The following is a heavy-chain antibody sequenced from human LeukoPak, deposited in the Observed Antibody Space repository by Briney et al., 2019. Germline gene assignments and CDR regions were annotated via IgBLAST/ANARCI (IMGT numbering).Heavy chain of an antibody. J-gene: IGHJ4*02. V-gene: IGHV3-30*18. Sequence: PGGSLRFSCAASGFTFSSYGMHWVRQAPGKGLEWVAVISYDGSNKYYADSEKGRFTISRDNSKNTLYLQMNSLRAEDTAVYYCAKDGGYSYGPGLAYYFDYWGQGTLVTVSS. CDR2: ISYDGSNK. D-gene: IGHD5-18*01. CDR3: AKDGGYSYGPGLAYYFDY. CDR1: GFTFSSYG.